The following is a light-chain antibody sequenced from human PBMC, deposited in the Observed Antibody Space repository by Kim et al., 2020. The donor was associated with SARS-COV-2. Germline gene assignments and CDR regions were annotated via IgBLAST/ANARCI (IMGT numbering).Light chain of an antibody. CDR2: GAS. J-gene: IGKJ2*01. Sequence: DIQMTQSPSSLSASVGDRVTITCQASQDIVRYLNWYQQKPGKAPKLLIYGASNLEAGVPSRFSASGSGTDFTFPISNLQPEDAATYHCQQYHKRPYTLGQGTKLEI. V-gene: IGKV1-33*01. CDR3: QQYHKRPYT. CDR1: QDIVRY.